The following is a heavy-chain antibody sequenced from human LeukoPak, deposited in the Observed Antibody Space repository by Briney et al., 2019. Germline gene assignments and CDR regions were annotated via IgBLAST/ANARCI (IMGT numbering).Heavy chain of an antibody. CDR2: MNPNSGNT. CDR3: ARVSDYDFWSGSYYNWFDP. CDR1: GYTFTSYD. Sequence: ASVKVSCKASGYTFTSYDINWVRQATGQGLEWMGWMNPNSGNTGYAQKFQGRVTMTRNTSISTAYMELSSLRSGDTAVYYCARVSDYDFWSGSYYNWFDPWGQGTLVTVSS. J-gene: IGHJ5*02. V-gene: IGHV1-8*01. D-gene: IGHD3-3*01.